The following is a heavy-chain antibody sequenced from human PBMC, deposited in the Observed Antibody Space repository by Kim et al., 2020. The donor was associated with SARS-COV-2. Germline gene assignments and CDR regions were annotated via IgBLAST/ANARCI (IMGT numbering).Heavy chain of an antibody. V-gene: IGHV4-39*01. D-gene: IGHD2-8*01. CDR1: GGSISSTSYY. Sequence: SETLSLTCSVSGGSISSTSYYWGWIRQPPGKGLEWIGSIYYSGTNYYNLSLKSRVTISVDTSKNQFSLKLSSVTAADTAVYYCAFWQRGFSRREVSFDIWGQGTMVTVSS. CDR3: AFWQRGFSRREVSFDI. J-gene: IGHJ3*02. CDR2: IYYSGTN.